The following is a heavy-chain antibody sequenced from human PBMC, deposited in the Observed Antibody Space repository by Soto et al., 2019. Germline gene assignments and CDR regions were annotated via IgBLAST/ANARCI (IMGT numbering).Heavy chain of an antibody. D-gene: IGHD3-9*01. Sequence: GSVKVSFKASGQPFTSYYMHLVRQAPGQGLEWIGIINLSAGSTSYAQKFQGRVTITRDTSTSTVYMDMSSLRSEDTAVYYCASSDPDILTNYSYSMDVWGQGTTVTVSS. CDR1: GQPFTSYY. CDR2: INLSAGST. J-gene: IGHJ6*01. CDR3: ASSDPDILTNYSYSMDV. V-gene: IGHV1-46*01.